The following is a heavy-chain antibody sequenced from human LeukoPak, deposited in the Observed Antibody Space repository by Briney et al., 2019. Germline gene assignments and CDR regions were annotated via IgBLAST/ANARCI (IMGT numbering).Heavy chain of an antibody. J-gene: IGHJ5*02. V-gene: IGHV4-34*01. D-gene: IGHD1-26*01. Sequence: PSETLSLTCAVYGGSFSGYYWSWVGQPPEKRLEWIGEINHSGSTNYNPSLKSRVTMSVDTSKNQFSLKLSSVTAADTAVYYCARSYGFSNLNWFDPWGQGTLVTVSS. CDR1: GGSFSGYY. CDR3: ARSYGFSNLNWFDP. CDR2: INHSGST.